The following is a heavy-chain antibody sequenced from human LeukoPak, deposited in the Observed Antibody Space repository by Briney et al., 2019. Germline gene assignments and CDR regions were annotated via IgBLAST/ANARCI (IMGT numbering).Heavy chain of an antibody. D-gene: IGHD2-21*02. CDR1: GFIFKTYA. CDR2: IDNSGYLT. V-gene: IGHV3-23*05. CDR3: PKDEEVTPTPRSPN. J-gene: IGHJ4*02. Sequence: GGSLRLSCAASGFIFKTYAMTWVRQAPAKGLEWVSTIDNSGYLTYYADSVKGRFTISRDNSKNTLYLELNSLRAEDSGIYYAPKDEEVTPTPRSPNWGQGTLVTVSS.